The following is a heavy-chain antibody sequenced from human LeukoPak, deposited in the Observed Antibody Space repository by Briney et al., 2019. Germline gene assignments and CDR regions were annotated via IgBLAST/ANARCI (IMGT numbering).Heavy chain of an antibody. CDR3: ARVWSYYGSGSYIY. V-gene: IGHV3-7*01. CDR2: IKQDGSEK. J-gene: IGHJ4*02. CDR1: GFTFSSYS. D-gene: IGHD3-10*01. Sequence: GGSLRLSCAASGFTFSSYSMNWVRQAPGKGLKWVANIKQDGSEKYYVDSVKGRFTISRDNAKNSLYLQMNSLRAEDTAVYYCARVWSYYGSGSYIYWGQGTLVTVSS.